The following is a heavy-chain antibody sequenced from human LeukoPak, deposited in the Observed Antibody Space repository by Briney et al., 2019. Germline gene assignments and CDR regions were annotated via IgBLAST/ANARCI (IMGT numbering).Heavy chain of an antibody. CDR2: IYTSGST. V-gene: IGHV4-61*02. D-gene: IGHD1-1*01. Sequence: SETLSLTCTVSGGSISSGSYYWSWIRQPAGKGLEWIGRIYTSGSTNYNPSLKSRVTMSVDTSKNQFSLKLSSVTAADTAVYYCARDQGGSFDYWGQGTLVTVSS. CDR3: ARDQGGSFDY. CDR1: GGSISSGSYY. J-gene: IGHJ4*02.